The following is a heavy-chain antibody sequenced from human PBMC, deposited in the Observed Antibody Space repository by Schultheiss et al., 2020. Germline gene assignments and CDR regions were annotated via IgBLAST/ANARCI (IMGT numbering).Heavy chain of an antibody. CDR1: GGSISSYY. CDR3: AREMEYNWNENLYYFDY. J-gene: IGHJ4*02. V-gene: IGHV4-4*07. D-gene: IGHD1-20*01. Sequence: SETLSLTCTVSGGSISSYYWSWIRQPAGKGLEWIGRIYTSGSTNYNPSLKRRVTMSVDTSKNQFSLKLSSVTAADTALYYCAREMEYNWNENLYYFDYWGQGTLVTVSS. CDR2: IYTSGST.